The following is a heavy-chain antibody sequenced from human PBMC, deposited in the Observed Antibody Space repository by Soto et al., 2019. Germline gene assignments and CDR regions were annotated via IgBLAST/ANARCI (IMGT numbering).Heavy chain of an antibody. J-gene: IGHJ4*02. CDR1: GYSFNTYW. D-gene: IGHD2-21*01. CDR3: ARRTGLLYSD. CDR2: IYPDDSDI. Sequence: PGESLKISCKGSGYSFNTYWIGWVRQVPGKGLEWMGVIYPDDSDIRYSPSFQGQVTISADKSISTAYLQWSSLKASDSGIYYCARRTGLLYSDWGQGTLVTLSS. V-gene: IGHV5-51*01.